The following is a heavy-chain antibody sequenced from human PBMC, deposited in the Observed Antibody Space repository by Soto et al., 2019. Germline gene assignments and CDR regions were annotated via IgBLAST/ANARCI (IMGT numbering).Heavy chain of an antibody. D-gene: IGHD3-22*01. J-gene: IGHJ3*02. CDR3: ARQLDSSGYYWAI. Sequence: PGESLKISCKGSGYSFTSYWIAWVRQMPGKGLEWMGIICPGDSDTRYSPSFQGQVTISADKSISTAYLQWSSLKASDTAIYYCARQLDSSGYYWAIWGQGTMVTV. CDR2: ICPGDSDT. V-gene: IGHV5-51*01. CDR1: GYSFTSYW.